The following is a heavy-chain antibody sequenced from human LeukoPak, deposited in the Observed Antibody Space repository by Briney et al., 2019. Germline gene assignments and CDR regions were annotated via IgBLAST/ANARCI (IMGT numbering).Heavy chain of an antibody. D-gene: IGHD1-1*01. CDR2: VSYSGRT. J-gene: IGHJ4*02. Sequence: SETLTLPCTVSGAPMSNYYWSWIRQPPGKGLECIGYVSYSGRTNHNPSLKSRVTVSADTSKNQFSLKLTSVTAADTAVYYCARHERGKENWDYWGEGPLVTVSS. CDR3: ARHERGKENWDY. V-gene: IGHV4-59*08. CDR1: GAPMSNYY.